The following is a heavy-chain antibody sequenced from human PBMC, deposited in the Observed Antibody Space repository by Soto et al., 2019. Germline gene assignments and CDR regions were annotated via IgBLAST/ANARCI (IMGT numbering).Heavy chain of an antibody. D-gene: IGHD2-8*01. CDR1: GYSFTDYH. J-gene: IGHJ6*02. V-gene: IGHV1-2*04. CDR2: INPKSGGT. CDR3: ARGDSTDCSNGVCSFFYNHDMDV. Sequence: ASVKVSCKASGYSFTDYHIHWVQQAPGQGLEWLGRINPKSGGTSTAQKFQGWVTMTTDTSISTASMELTRLTSDDTAIYYCARGDSTDCSNGVCSFFYNHDMDVWGQGTTVTVSS.